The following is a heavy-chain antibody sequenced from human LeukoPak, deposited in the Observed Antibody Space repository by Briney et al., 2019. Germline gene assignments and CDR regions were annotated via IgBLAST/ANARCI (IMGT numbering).Heavy chain of an antibody. D-gene: IGHD2-8*01. J-gene: IGHJ3*02. CDR2: IFDSGST. CDR1: GGSISGSTYH. V-gene: IGHV4-39*07. Sequence: SETLSLTCTVSGGSISGSTYHWGWLRQPPGKGLEWIGNIFDSGSTKYNPSLKSRVAISVDTSKNQFSLKLSSVTAADTALYYCARDLGYCTNGVCFVAFDIWGRGSMVAVSS. CDR3: ARDLGYCTNGVCFVAFDI.